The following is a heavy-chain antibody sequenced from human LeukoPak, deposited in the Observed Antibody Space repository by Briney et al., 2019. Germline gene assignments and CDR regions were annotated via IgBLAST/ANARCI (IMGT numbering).Heavy chain of an antibody. CDR2: FDPEDGET. V-gene: IGHV1-24*01. CDR1: GYTFTSYG. J-gene: IGHJ4*02. CDR3: ATDPVGHCTANGCSSVDY. Sequence: GASVKVSCKASGYTFTSYGINWVRQAPGQGLEWMGGFDPEDGETVYAQKFQGRLTMTEDTSTDTAYMELSSLRSDDTAVYYCATDPVGHCTANGCSSVDYWGQGTLVTVSS. D-gene: IGHD2-15*01.